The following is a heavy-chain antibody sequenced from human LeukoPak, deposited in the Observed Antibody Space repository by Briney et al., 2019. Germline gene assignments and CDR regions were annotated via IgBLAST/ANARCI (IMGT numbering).Heavy chain of an antibody. CDR2: IYYSGST. V-gene: IGHV4-39*07. D-gene: IGHD3-9*01. CDR1: GGSISSSSYY. J-gene: IGHJ5*02. Sequence: PSETLSLTCTVSGGSISSSSYYWGWIRQPPGKGLEWIGSIYYSGSTYYNPSLKSQVTISVDTSKNQFSLKLSSVTAADTAVYYCARRYSPYLPRGAGYWFDPWGQGTLVTVSS. CDR3: ARRYSPYLPRGAGYWFDP.